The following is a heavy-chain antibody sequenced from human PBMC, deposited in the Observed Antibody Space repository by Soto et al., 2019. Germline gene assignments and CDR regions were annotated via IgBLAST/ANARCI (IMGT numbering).Heavy chain of an antibody. CDR1: GFTFSSYS. J-gene: IGHJ4*02. CDR3: ARDGRGYSYGLDFDY. V-gene: IGHV3-48*02. CDR2: ISSSSSTI. D-gene: IGHD5-18*01. Sequence: GGSLRLSCAASGFTFSSYSMNWVRQAPGKGLEWVSYISSSSSTIYYADSVKGRFTISRDNAKNSLYLQMNSLRDEDTAVYYCARDGRGYSYGLDFDYWGQGTLVTVSS.